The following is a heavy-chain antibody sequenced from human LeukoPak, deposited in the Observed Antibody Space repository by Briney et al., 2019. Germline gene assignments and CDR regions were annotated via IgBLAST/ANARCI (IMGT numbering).Heavy chain of an antibody. D-gene: IGHD1-26*01. J-gene: IGHJ4*02. CDR1: GFTFICRR. CDR2: ISRSNSYI. CDR3: ARGGFSGSYYEGPDY. V-gene: IGHV3-21*01. Sequence: GGSLRLSCGASGFTFICRRLNWVRQAPGEGLEGVSSISRSNSYIYYADSVKGRFTISRDNAKNTPYLQMNSLRAEDTAVYYCARGGFSGSYYEGPDYWGQGTLVTVSS.